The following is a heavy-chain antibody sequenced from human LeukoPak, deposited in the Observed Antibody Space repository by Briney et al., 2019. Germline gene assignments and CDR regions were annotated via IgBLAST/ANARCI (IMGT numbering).Heavy chain of an antibody. CDR2: IYTVGNT. CDR3: ARGYSYGYFDY. V-gene: IGHV3-53*01. J-gene: IGHJ4*02. CDR1: GXTFSNAW. Sequence: SGGSLRLSCAASGXTFSNAWMSWARQAPGRGLEWVSVIYTVGNTYYAESVKGRFTISRDNSKNTLYLQMNSLRAEDTAVYYCARGYSYGYFDYWGQGTLVTVSS. D-gene: IGHD5-18*01.